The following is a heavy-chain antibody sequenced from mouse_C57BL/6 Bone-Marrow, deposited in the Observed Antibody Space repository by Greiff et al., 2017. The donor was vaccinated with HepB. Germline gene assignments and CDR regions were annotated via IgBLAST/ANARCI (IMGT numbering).Heavy chain of an antibody. CDR2: VHPNSGST. V-gene: IGHV1-64*01. D-gene: IGHD2-5*01. J-gene: IGHJ3*01. Sequence: QVQLKQPGAELVKPGASVKLSCKASGYTFTSYWMHWVKQRPGQGLEWIGMVHPNSGSTNYNEKFKSKATLTVDKSSSTAYMQLSSLTSEDSAVYYCARDYSNFSWFAYWGQGTLVTVSA. CDR3: ARDYSNFSWFAY. CDR1: GYTFTSYW.